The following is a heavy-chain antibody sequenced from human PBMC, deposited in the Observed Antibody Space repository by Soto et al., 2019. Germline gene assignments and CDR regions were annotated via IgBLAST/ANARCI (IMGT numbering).Heavy chain of an antibody. D-gene: IGHD3-9*01. CDR2: IDPSDSYT. CDR1: GYSFTSYW. V-gene: IGHV5-10-1*01. Sequence: GESLKISCNGSGYSFTSYWISWVRQMPGKGLEWMGRIDPSDSYTNYSPSLQGHVTISADKSISTAYLQWSSLKASDTAMYYCARHPSDYDILTGYFTCDYWGQGTLVTVSS. CDR3: ARHPSDYDILTGYFTCDY. J-gene: IGHJ4*02.